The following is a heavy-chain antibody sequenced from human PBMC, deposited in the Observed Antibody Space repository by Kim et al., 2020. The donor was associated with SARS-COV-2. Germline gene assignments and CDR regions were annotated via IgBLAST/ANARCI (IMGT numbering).Heavy chain of an antibody. D-gene: IGHD3-10*01. CDR1: GGSISSSSYY. CDR2: IYYSGST. CDR3: ARVRYYGSGIPWGYYYG. Sequence: SETLSLTCTVSGGSISSSSYYWGWIRQPPGKGLEWIGSIYYSGSTYYNPSLKSRVTISVDTSKNQFSLKLSSVTAADTPVDYCARVRYYGSGIPWGYYYG. V-gene: IGHV4-39*07. J-gene: IGHJ6*01.